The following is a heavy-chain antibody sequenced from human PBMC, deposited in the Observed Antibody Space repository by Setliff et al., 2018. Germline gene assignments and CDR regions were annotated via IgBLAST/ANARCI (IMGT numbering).Heavy chain of an antibody. D-gene: IGHD6-19*01. CDR3: ARDQFSSGWYGAPESYFDR. CDR1: GGSINNYY. CDR2: IDTSGST. Sequence: SETLSLTCTVSGGSINNYYWSWIRQSPGKGLEWIGYIDTSGSTDDNPSLKSRVTISVDTSKNQLSLKLSAVTAADTAVYYCARDQFSSGWYGAPESYFDRWGQGILVTVSS. V-gene: IGHV4-4*08. J-gene: IGHJ4*02.